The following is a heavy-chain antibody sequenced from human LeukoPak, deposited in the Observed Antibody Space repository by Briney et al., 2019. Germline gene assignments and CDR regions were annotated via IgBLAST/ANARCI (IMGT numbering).Heavy chain of an antibody. J-gene: IGHJ4*02. V-gene: IGHV3-30-3*01. CDR2: ISYDGSNK. CDR3: ARGLGVPAAIFSDFGY. CDR1: GFTFSSYA. D-gene: IGHD2-2*01. Sequence: GGSLRLSCAASGFTFSSYAMHWVRQAPGKGLEWVAVISYDGSNKYYADSAKGRFTISRDNSKNTLYLQMNSLRAEDTAVYYCARGLGVPAAIFSDFGYWGQGTLVTVSS.